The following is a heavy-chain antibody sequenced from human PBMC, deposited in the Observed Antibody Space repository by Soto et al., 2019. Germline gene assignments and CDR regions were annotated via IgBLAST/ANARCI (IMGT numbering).Heavy chain of an antibody. CDR1: GGSFSGYY. V-gene: IGHV4-34*01. CDR3: ARVVGYYGSGRYFDC. D-gene: IGHD3-10*01. CDR2: INHSGST. Sequence: QVQLQQWGAGLLKPSETLSLTCAVYGGSFSGYYWSWIRQPPGKGLEWIGEINHSGSTNYNPSLKSRVTISVDTSKNQFSLKLSSVTAADTAVYYCARVVGYYGSGRYFDCWGQGTLVTVSS. J-gene: IGHJ4*02.